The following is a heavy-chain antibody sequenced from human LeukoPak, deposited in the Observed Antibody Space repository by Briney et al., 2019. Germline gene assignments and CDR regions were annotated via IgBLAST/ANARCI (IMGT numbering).Heavy chain of an antibody. CDR3: ATDRSSGWVDS. CDR1: GYTLTELP. V-gene: IGHV1-24*01. J-gene: IGHJ4*02. Sequence: ASVKVSCKVSGYTLTELPMHWVRQAPGKGLEWMGGFDPEDGETFYAEKFQGRVTMTEDTSADTAHMELISLRSEDTAVYHCATDRSSGWVDSWGQGTLVTVSS. CDR2: FDPEDGET. D-gene: IGHD6-19*01.